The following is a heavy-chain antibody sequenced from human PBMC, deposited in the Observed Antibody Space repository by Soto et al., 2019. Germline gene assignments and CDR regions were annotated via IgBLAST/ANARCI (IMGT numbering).Heavy chain of an antibody. Sequence: GRSLRLSCAASGFTFSSYSMNWVRQAPGKGLEWVSSISSSSSYIYYADSVKGRFTISRDNAKNSLYLQMNSLRAEDTAVYYCASDIAARPRVDYYGMDVWGQGTTVTVSS. D-gene: IGHD6-6*01. CDR3: ASDIAARPRVDYYGMDV. CDR1: GFTFSSYS. J-gene: IGHJ6*02. V-gene: IGHV3-21*01. CDR2: ISSSSSYI.